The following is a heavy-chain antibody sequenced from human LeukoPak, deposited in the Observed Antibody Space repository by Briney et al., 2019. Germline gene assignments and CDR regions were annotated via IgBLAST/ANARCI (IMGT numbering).Heavy chain of an antibody. D-gene: IGHD3-22*01. V-gene: IGHV4-31*03. CDR2: IYYSGST. J-gene: IGHJ6*02. CDR1: GGSISSGGYY. Sequence: PSQTLSLTCTVSGGSISSGGYYWSWIRQHPGKGLEWIGYIYYSGSTYYNPSLKSRVTISVDTSKNQFSLKLSFVTAADTAVYYLARARDIMGYYPYSYYHGMDVGAQGTPVPVS. CDR3: ARARDIMGYYPYSYYHGMDV.